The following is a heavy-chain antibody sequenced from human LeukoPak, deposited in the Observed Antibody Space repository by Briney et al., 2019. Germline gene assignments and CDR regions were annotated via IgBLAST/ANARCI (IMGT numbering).Heavy chain of an antibody. CDR2: ISGSGGST. V-gene: IGHV3-23*01. CDR3: AKERDGYNPTPYFFDY. Sequence: PGGSLRLSCAASGFTFSSYAMSWVRQAPGKGLEWVSAISGSGGSTYYADSVKGRFTISRDNSKNTLYLQMNSLRAEDTAVYYCAKERDGYNPTPYFFDYWGQGTLVTVSS. CDR1: GFTFSSYA. D-gene: IGHD5-24*01. J-gene: IGHJ4*02.